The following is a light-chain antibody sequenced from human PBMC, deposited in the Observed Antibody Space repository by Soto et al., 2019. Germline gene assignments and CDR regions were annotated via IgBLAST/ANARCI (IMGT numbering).Light chain of an antibody. CDR2: EVD. CDR3: GVWDSTLRV. Sequence: QSALTQPASVSGSPGQSITISCTGTSNDVGDYNFVSWYQHHPGTAPKLIIYEVDARPSGISDRFSGSRSGNTASLTISGLQAEDEADYYCGVWDSTLRVFGGGTKVTVL. CDR1: SNDVGDYNF. V-gene: IGLV2-14*01. J-gene: IGLJ3*02.